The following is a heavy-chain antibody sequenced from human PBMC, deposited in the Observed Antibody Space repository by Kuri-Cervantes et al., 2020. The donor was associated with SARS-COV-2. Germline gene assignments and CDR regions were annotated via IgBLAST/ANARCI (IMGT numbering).Heavy chain of an antibody. Sequence: ASVKVSCKASGYTFTNNDINWVRQASGQGLEWMGWMNPDTGNAGYAQKFQGRVTITADESTSTAYMELSSLRSEDTAVYYCARHGDDFWSGYFAYWGQGTLVTVSS. V-gene: IGHV1-8*03. CDR2: MNPDTGNA. J-gene: IGHJ4*02. D-gene: IGHD3-3*01. CDR3: ARHGDDFWSGYFAY. CDR1: GYTFTNND.